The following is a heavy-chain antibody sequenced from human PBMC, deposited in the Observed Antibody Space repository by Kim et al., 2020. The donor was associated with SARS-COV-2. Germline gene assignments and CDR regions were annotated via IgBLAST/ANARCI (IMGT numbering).Heavy chain of an antibody. V-gene: IGHV3-48*03. D-gene: IGHD3-3*01. CDR1: GFTFSSYE. CDR2: ISSSGSTI. J-gene: IGHJ6*02. Sequence: GGSLRLSCAASGFTFSSYEMNWVRQAPGKGLEWVSYISSSGSTIYYADSVKGRFTISRDNAKNSLYLQMNSLRAEDTAVYYCARDLQHYYDFWSGYSDYYYYGMDVWGQGTTVTVSS. CDR3: ARDLQHYYDFWSGYSDYYYYGMDV.